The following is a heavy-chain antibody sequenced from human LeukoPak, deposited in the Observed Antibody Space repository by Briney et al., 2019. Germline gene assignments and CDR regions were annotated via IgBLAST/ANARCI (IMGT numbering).Heavy chain of an antibody. CDR1: GYTLTELS. D-gene: IGHD1-1*01. Sequence: GASVKVSCKVSGYTLTELSMHWVRQAPGKGLEWMGGFDPEDGETIYAQKFQVRVTMTEDTSTDTAYMELSSLRSEDTAVYYCATVRLRTTGTYDAFDIWGQGTMVTVSS. V-gene: IGHV1-24*01. J-gene: IGHJ3*02. CDR2: FDPEDGET. CDR3: ATVRLRTTGTYDAFDI.